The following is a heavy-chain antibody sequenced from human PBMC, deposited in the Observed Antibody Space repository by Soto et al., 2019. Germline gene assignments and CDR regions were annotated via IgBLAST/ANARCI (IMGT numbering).Heavy chain of an antibody. D-gene: IGHD6-6*01. J-gene: IGHJ4*02. CDR1: GFTCSSYG. Sequence: QVQLVESGGGVVQPGRSLRLSCAASGFTCSSYGMHWVRQAPGKGLERVAVISYDGSNKYYADSVKGRFTISRDNSKNTLYLQMNSLRAEDTAVYYCAKASSSFLDYWGQGTLVTVSS. V-gene: IGHV3-30*18. CDR2: ISYDGSNK. CDR3: AKASSSFLDY.